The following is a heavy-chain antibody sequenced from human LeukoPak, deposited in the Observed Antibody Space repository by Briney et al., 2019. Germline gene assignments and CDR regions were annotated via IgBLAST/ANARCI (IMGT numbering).Heavy chain of an antibody. Sequence: PGGSLTPFCAAPGSTVSINCVSGPRQAPGKGLEWVSVIYCGGSTYYADSVKGRVTISRDNSKNTLHLQMNSLRAEYTAVYYCARGLRGVVVVAATECYYYGTGFLRQGSTVTVSS. CDR3: ARGLRGVVVVAATECYYYGTGF. CDR1: GSTVSINC. D-gene: IGHD2-15*01. J-gene: IGHJ6*01. V-gene: IGHV3-66*01. CDR2: IYCGGST.